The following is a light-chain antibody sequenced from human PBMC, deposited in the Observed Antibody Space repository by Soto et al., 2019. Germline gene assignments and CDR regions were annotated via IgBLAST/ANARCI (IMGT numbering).Light chain of an antibody. CDR3: QQYNSYYP. J-gene: IGKJ2*01. CDR2: DVS. V-gene: IGKV1-5*01. CDR1: QSLNTW. Sequence: DIQMTQSPSTLSASVGDRVTITCRASQSLNTWLAWYQQKPGRAPKLLIYDVSSLKSGVPSRFSGSGSGTELTLTISRLQPNDSATYYCQQYNSYYPFGQGTKLEIK.